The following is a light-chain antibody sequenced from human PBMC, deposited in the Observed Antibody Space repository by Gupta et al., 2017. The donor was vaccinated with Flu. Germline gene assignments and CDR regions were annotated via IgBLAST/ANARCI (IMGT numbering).Light chain of an antibody. Sequence: DIVMAQSPDSLAVSLGEGAAINCKSSQSIYFSSDKRSYLAWYQVKPGQSPKLLIYWASTRESGVPDRFSGSGSGTDFTLTISSLQTEDVAIYYCQQFYSSPYSFGQGTKVEIK. V-gene: IGKV4-1*01. CDR2: WAS. J-gene: IGKJ2*03. CDR1: QSIYFSSDKRSY. CDR3: QQFYSSPYS.